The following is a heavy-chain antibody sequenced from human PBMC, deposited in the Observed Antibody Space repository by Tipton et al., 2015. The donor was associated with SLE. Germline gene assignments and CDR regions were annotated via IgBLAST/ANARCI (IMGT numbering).Heavy chain of an antibody. V-gene: IGHV4-30-4*01. Sequence: LRLSCTVSGGSIRSGDYYWSWIRQPPGKGLEWIGYIYYSGSTYYNPSLKSRVTTSVDTSKNQFSLSLSSLTAADTAVYYCARAAGYYSSFFQHWGQGTLVTVS. J-gene: IGHJ1*01. CDR2: IYYSGST. D-gene: IGHD3-9*01. CDR3: ARAAGYYSSFFQH. CDR1: GGSIRSGDYY.